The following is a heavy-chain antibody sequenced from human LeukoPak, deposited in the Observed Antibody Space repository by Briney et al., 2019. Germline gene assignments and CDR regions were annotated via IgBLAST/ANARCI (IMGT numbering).Heavy chain of an antibody. J-gene: IGHJ5*02. Sequence: PSETLSLTCTVSGGSIRGYYWSWIRQPPGKGLEWIGYIYYSGSTNYNPSLKSRVTISVDTSKNQFSLKLSSVTAADTAVYYCARSLKYYDFWSGPNWFDPWGQGTLVTVSS. CDR1: GGSIRGYY. V-gene: IGHV4-59*01. CDR3: ARSLKYYDFWSGPNWFDP. CDR2: IYYSGST. D-gene: IGHD3-3*01.